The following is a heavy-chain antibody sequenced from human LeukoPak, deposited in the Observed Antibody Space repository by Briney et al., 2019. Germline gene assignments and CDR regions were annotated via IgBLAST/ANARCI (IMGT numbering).Heavy chain of an antibody. CDR1: GYSISSGYY. CDR3: ARAEGSSSWIRYYYMDV. CDR2: TYHSGST. V-gene: IGHV4-38-2*02. Sequence: SETLSLTCTVSGYSISSGYYWGWIRQPPGKGLEWIGSTYHSGSTYYNPSLKSRVTISVDKSKNQFSLKLSSVTAADTAVYYCARAEGSSSWIRYYYMDVWGKGTTVTVSS. J-gene: IGHJ6*03. D-gene: IGHD6-13*01.